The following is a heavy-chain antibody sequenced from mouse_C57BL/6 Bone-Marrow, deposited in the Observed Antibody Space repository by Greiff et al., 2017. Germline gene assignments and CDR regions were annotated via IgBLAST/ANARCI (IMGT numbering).Heavy chain of an antibody. Sequence: EVMLVESGPELVKPGASVKISCKASGYSFTGYYMHWVKQSSEKSLEWIGEINPSTGGTSYNQKFKGKATLTVDKSSSTAYMQLKSLTSEDSAVYYCASQEGNYYGSLAWFAYWGQGTLVTVSA. CDR2: INPSTGGT. D-gene: IGHD1-1*01. J-gene: IGHJ3*01. CDR3: ASQEGNYYGSLAWFAY. CDR1: GYSFTGYY. V-gene: IGHV1-43*01.